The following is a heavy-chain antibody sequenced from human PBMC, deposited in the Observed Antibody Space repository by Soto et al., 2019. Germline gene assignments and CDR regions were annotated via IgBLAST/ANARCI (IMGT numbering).Heavy chain of an antibody. D-gene: IGHD3-22*01. CDR3: ARDRPTWGHDYYYSSGYVYYYYGMDV. CDR1: GYTFTSYY. J-gene: IGHJ6*02. CDR2: INPSGGST. V-gene: IGHV1-46*01. Sequence: ASVKVSCKASGYTFTSYYMQWVRQAPGQGLEWMGIINPSGGSTSYAQKFQGRVTMTRDTSTSTVYMELSSLRSEDTAVYYCARDRPTWGHDYYYSSGYVYYYYGMDVWGQGTTVTVSS.